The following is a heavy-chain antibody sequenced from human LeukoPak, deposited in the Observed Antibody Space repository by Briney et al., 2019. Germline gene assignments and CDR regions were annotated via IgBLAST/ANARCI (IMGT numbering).Heavy chain of an antibody. CDR2: INHSGST. J-gene: IGHJ3*02. V-gene: IGHV4-34*01. CDR1: GGSFSGYY. Sequence: SETLSLTCAVYGGSFSGYYWSWIRQPPAKGLEWIGEINHSGSTNYNPSLKSRVTISVDTSKNQFSLKLSSVTAADTAVYYCARCPGSWSGYDAFDIWGQGTMVTVSS. CDR3: ARCPGSWSGYDAFDI. D-gene: IGHD6-13*01.